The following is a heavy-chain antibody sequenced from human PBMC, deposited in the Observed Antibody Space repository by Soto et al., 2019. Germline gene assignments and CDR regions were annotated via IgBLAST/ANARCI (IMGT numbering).Heavy chain of an antibody. CDR2: IDPADSET. Sequence: GESLKISCKGSGYSFITYWIAWVRQKPGKGLEWMGIIDPADSETKYSSSFQGQVTISADKSINTAYLQWSSLKASDTAKYYCARLGQGGYVQGMDVWGQGTTVTVSS. CDR1: GYSFITYW. CDR3: ARLGQGGYVQGMDV. V-gene: IGHV5-51*01. D-gene: IGHD5-12*01. J-gene: IGHJ6*02.